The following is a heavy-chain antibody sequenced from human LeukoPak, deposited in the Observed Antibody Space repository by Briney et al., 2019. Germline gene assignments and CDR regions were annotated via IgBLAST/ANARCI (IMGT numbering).Heavy chain of an antibody. CDR2: INPNSGGT. J-gene: IGHJ1*01. Sequence: GASVKVSCKASGYTFTGYYMHWVRQAPGQGLEWMGWINPNSGGTNYAQKFQGRVTMTRDTSISTAYMELSRLRSDDTAVYYCARERYYGSGKGRYFQHWGQGSLVTVS. CDR3: ARERYYGSGKGRYFQH. D-gene: IGHD3-10*01. CDR1: GYTFTGYY. V-gene: IGHV1-2*02.